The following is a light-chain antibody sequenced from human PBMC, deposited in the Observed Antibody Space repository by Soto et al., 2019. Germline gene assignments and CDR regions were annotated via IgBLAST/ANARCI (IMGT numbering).Light chain of an antibody. CDR3: QQLNSYPT. CDR1: QGISSY. Sequence: DIQLTQSPSFLSASVGDRVTITCRASQGISSYLAWCQQKPGKAPKLLIYAASTLQSGVPSRFSGSGSGTEYTLTISSLQPEYFATYYCQQLNSYPTFGGGTKVDIK. J-gene: IGKJ4*01. CDR2: AAS. V-gene: IGKV1-9*01.